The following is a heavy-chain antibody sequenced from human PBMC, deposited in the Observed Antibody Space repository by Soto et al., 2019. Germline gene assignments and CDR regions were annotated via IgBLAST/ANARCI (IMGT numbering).Heavy chain of an antibody. CDR1: GFTFSSYG. Sequence: QVQLVESGGGVVQPGRSLRLSCAASGFTFSSYGMHWVRQAPGKGLEWVAVIWYDGSNKYYADSVKGRFTISRDNSKNTLYLQMNSLRAEDTAVYYCASDGLTPTLYNYYGMDVWGQGTTVTVSS. CDR2: IWYDGSNK. J-gene: IGHJ6*02. D-gene: IGHD1-20*01. V-gene: IGHV3-33*01. CDR3: ASDGLTPTLYNYYGMDV.